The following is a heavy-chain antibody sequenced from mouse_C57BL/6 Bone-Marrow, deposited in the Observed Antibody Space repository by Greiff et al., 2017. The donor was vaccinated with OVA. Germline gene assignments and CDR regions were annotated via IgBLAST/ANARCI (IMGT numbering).Heavy chain of an antibody. CDR2: IWTGGGT. J-gene: IGHJ4*01. Sequence: QVQLQQSGPGLVAPSQSLSITCTVSGFSLTSSAISWVRQPPGQGLEWLGVIWTGGGTNYNSALKSRLSISKDNSKSQVFLKMNSLQTDDTARYYCAREGGYGSSLYYAMDYWGQGTSVTVSS. D-gene: IGHD1-1*01. CDR3: AREGGYGSSLYYAMDY. V-gene: IGHV2-9-1*01. CDR1: GFSLTSSA.